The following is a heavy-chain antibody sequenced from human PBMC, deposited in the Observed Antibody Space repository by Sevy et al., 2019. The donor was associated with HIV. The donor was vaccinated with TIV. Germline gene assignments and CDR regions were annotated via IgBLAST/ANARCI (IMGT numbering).Heavy chain of an antibody. CDR2: ISGSGGST. CDR1: GFTFSSYA. CDR3: SVSPEGYYGSGDAFDI. V-gene: IGHV3-23*01. D-gene: IGHD3-10*01. Sequence: GGSLRLSCVASGFTFSSYAMSWVRQAPGKGLEWVSAISGSGGSTYYADSVKGRFTISRDNSKNTLYLQMNSLRAEDTAVYYCSVSPEGYYGSGDAFDIWGQGTMVTVSS. J-gene: IGHJ3*02.